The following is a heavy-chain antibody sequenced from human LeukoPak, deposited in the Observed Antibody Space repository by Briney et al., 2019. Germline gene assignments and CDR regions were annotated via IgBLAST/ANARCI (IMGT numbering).Heavy chain of an antibody. J-gene: IGHJ4*02. Sequence: ASVKVSCKASGYTFTGYYMHWVRQAPGQGLEWMGWINPNSGGTNYAQKFQGWVTMTRDTSISTAYMELSRLRSDDTAVYYCAREDYYGSGSSHVGPVFDYWGQGTLVTVSS. CDR1: GYTFTGYY. D-gene: IGHD3-10*01. CDR3: AREDYYGSGSSHVGPVFDY. V-gene: IGHV1-2*04. CDR2: INPNSGGT.